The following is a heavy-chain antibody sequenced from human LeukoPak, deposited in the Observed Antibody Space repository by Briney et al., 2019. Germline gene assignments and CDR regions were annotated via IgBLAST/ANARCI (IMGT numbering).Heavy chain of an antibody. CDR3: ARRSGGGYCSGGSCYTYYYYGMDV. Sequence: SEKLSCKSSGGTFSSYAISWVRQAPGQGLEWMGGIIPIFGTANYAQKFQGRVTITADKSTSTAYMELSSLRSEDTAVYYCARRSGGGYCSGGSCYTYYYYGMDVWGKGTTVTVSS. CDR1: GGTFSSYA. D-gene: IGHD2-15*01. J-gene: IGHJ6*04. V-gene: IGHV1-69*06. CDR2: IIPIFGTA.